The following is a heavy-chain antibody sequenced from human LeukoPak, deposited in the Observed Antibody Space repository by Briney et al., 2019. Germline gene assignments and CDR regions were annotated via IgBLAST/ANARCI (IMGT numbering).Heavy chain of an antibody. CDR2: IYSGGST. Sequence: GGSLRLSRAASGFTVSSNYMSWVRQAPGKGLEWVSVIYSGGSTYYADSVKGRFTISRDNSKNTLYLQMNSLRAEDTAVYYCARGYSKGFDYWGQGTLVTVSS. CDR3: ARGYSKGFDY. J-gene: IGHJ4*02. V-gene: IGHV3-53*01. D-gene: IGHD4-11*01. CDR1: GFTVSSNY.